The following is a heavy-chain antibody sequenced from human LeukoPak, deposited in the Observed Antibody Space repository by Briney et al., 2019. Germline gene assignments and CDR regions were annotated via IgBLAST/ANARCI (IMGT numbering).Heavy chain of an antibody. CDR3: ARGATIWYGMDV. V-gene: IGHV3-11*06. CDR1: GFTFSDYY. CDR2: ISSSSSYT. Sequence: PGGSLRLSCAASGFTFSDYYMSWIRQAPGKGLEWISYISSSSSYTNYAGSVKGRFTISRDNAKNSLYLQMNSLRAEDTAVYYCARGATIWYGMDVWGQGTTVTVSS. D-gene: IGHD5-24*01. J-gene: IGHJ6*02.